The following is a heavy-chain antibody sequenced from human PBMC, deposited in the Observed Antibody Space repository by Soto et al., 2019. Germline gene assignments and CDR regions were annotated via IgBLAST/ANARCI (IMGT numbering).Heavy chain of an antibody. V-gene: IGHV3-74*01. CDR3: AVSGPVVIFDY. CDR2: INSDGGST. J-gene: IGHJ4*02. Sequence: GGSLRLSCAASGFTFSSYWMHWVRQAPGKGLVWVSRINSDGGSTSYADSVKGRFTISRDNAKNTLYLQMNSLRAEDTAVYYCAVSGPVVIFDYWGQGTLVTVSS. D-gene: IGHD3-22*01. CDR1: GFTFSSYW.